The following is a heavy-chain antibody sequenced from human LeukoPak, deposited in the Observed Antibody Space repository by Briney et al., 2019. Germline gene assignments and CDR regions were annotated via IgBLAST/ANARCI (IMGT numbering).Heavy chain of an antibody. CDR1: EYSFSSYW. D-gene: IGHD5-24*01. CDR2: IYPGGSDT. Sequence: GESLKISCKGSEYSFSSYWIGWVRQMPGKGLEWMGIIYPGGSDTRYSPSFRDQVTISADKSISTAYLQWSSLKASDTAMYYCARVSLEMRIARNFDYWGQGTLVTVSS. J-gene: IGHJ4*02. V-gene: IGHV5-51*01. CDR3: ARVSLEMRIARNFDY.